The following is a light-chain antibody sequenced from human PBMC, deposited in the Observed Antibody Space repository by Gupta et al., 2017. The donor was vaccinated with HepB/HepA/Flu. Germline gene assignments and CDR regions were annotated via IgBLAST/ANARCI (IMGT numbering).Light chain of an antibody. J-gene: IGLJ3*02. CDR2: DNS. CDR1: SSNMANNY. CDR3: ETSDSSRSAGV. V-gene: IGLV1-51*01. Sequence: HSLWTQPPSVSPARGPELTIPCSGSSSNMANNYVSWYQQLPGKAPKLLIYDNSKRPSGIPDRFSGSKSGTSATLTITGLQAGDEADYYCETSDSSRSAGVFGGGTKLTVL.